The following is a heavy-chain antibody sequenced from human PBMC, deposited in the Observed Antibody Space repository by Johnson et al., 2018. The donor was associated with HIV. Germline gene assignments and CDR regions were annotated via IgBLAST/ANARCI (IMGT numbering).Heavy chain of an antibody. V-gene: IGHV3-30-3*01. Sequence: QVQLVESGGGVVQPGRSLRLSCAASGFTFSSYAMHWVRQAPGKGLEWVAVISYDGSNKYYADSVKGRFTISRDNSKNTLYLQMNSLRAEDTAVYYCARIEYSNYEEAFDIWGQGTMVTVSS. CDR1: GFTFSSYA. J-gene: IGHJ3*02. CDR3: ARIEYSNYEEAFDI. CDR2: ISYDGSNK. D-gene: IGHD4-11*01.